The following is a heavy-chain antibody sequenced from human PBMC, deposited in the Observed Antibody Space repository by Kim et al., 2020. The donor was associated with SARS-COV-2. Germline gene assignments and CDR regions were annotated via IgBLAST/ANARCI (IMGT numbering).Heavy chain of an antibody. Sequence: ASVKVSCKASGYTFTSYYMHWVRQAPGQGLEWMGIINPSGGSTSYAQKFQGRVTMTRDTSTSTVYMELSSLRSEDTAVYYCARDSYYYGSGSYAPYVRSKYYMDVWGKGTTVTVSS. J-gene: IGHJ6*03. D-gene: IGHD3-10*01. CDR3: ARDSYYYGSGSYAPYVRSKYYMDV. CDR1: GYTFTSYY. V-gene: IGHV1-46*01. CDR2: INPSGGST.